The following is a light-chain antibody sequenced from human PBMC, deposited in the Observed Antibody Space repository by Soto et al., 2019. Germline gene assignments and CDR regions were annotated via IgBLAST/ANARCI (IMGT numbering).Light chain of an antibody. CDR2: DAS. V-gene: IGKV1-5*01. J-gene: IGKJ1*01. CDR1: QSISSW. CDR3: QQYNSYSGA. Sequence: DIQMTQSPSTLSASVGDRVTITCRASQSISSWLAWYQQKPGKAPKLLIYDASSLESGVPSRFSGSGSGTEFTLPISSLQPDDFATYYYQQYNSYSGAFGQGTKVEIK.